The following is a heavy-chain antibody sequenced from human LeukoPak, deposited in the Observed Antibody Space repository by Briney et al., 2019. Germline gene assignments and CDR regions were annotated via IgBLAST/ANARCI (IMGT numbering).Heavy chain of an antibody. CDR1: GGSIDITNY. CDR2: ISHDGTT. V-gene: IGHV4-4*02. D-gene: IGHD3-22*01. J-gene: IGHJ4*02. Sequence: SETLSLTCGVSGGSIDITNYWSWVRQAPGKGLEWIGEISHDGTTNYNPSLRSRVAMSFDRANNQFSLSLTSVTAADTAVYYCTREDRPFCPFAYWGQGVLVTVSS. CDR3: TREDRPFCPFAY.